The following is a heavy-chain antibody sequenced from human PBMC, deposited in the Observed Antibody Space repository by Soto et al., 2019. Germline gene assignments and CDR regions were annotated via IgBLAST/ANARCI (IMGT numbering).Heavy chain of an antibody. V-gene: IGHV1-8*01. CDR2: INPNNGNT. CDR1: GYSFTTYD. CDR3: ARTSSGTREGFDP. Sequence: QVQLVQSGAEVKKPGASVRVSCKASGYSFTTYDINWVRQATGQGLEWMGWINPNNGNTGYAQKFQGRVTLTRTTSISTAYMALISLRSDDTAVYYCARTSSGTREGFDPWGQGTMVTVSS. J-gene: IGHJ5*02. D-gene: IGHD1-7*01.